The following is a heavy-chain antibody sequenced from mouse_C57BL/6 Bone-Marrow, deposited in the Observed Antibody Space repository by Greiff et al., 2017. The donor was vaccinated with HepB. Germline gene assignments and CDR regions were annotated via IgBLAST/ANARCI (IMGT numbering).Heavy chain of an antibody. CDR3: ARDYDYYFDY. CDR1: GYTFTSYW. CDR2: IDPSDSYT. J-gene: IGHJ2*01. Sequence: VQLQQPGAELVMPGASVKLSCKAFGYTFTSYWMHWVKQRPGQGLEWIGEIDPSDSYTNYNQKFKGKSTLTVDKSSSTAYMQLSSLTSEDSAVYYCARDYDYYFDYWGQGTTLTVSS. D-gene: IGHD2-4*01. V-gene: IGHV1-69*01.